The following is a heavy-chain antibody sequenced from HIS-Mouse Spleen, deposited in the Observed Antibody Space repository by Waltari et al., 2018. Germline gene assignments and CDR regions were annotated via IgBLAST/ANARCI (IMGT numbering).Heavy chain of an antibody. CDR3: AREIPYSSSWYDWYFDL. CDR1: GGSISSSSYY. CDR2: IYYSGST. V-gene: IGHV4-39*07. Sequence: QLQLQESGPGLVKPSETLSLTCTVPGGSISSSSYYWGWIRQPPGKGLEWIGSIYYSGSTYYNPSPKGRVTISVETSKNQFSLKLSSVTAADTAVYYCAREIPYSSSWYDWYFDLWGRGTLVTVSS. D-gene: IGHD6-13*01. J-gene: IGHJ2*01.